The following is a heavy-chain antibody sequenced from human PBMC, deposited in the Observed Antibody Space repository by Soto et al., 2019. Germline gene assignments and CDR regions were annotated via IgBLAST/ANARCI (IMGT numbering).Heavy chain of an antibody. D-gene: IGHD3-22*01. Sequence: PSETLSRTCTVSGGSISSGDYYWSWIRQPPGKGLEWIGYIYYSGSTYYNPSLKSRVTISVDTSKNQFSLKLSSVTAADTAVYYCARHNYDSSGYYHYYYGMDVWGQGTTVT. CDR1: GGSISSGDYY. J-gene: IGHJ6*02. CDR2: IYYSGST. CDR3: ARHNYDSSGYYHYYYGMDV. V-gene: IGHV4-30-4*01.